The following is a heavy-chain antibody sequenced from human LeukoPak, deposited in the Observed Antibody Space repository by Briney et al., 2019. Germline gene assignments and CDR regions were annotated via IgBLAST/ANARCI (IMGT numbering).Heavy chain of an antibody. CDR3: ARDGVEGGSGSLRLDY. V-gene: IGHV1-69*05. D-gene: IGHD3-10*01. CDR1: GGTFSSYA. Sequence: SVKVSCKASGGTFSSYAISWVRQAPGQGLEWMGRIIPIFGTANYAQKFQGRVTITTDESTSTAYMELSSLRSEDTAVYYCARDGVEGGSGSLRLDYWGQGTLVTASS. CDR2: IIPIFGTA. J-gene: IGHJ4*02.